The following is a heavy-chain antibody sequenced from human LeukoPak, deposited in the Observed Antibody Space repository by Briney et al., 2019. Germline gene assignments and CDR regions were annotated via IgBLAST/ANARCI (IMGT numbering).Heavy chain of an antibody. V-gene: IGHV3-23*01. CDR1: GFTFRSYA. D-gene: IGHD5-12*01. CDR2: ITADGGST. Sequence: GGSLRLSCAVSGFTFRSYAMNWVRQPPGKGLEWVAAITADGGSTHNTTSVKGRFIISRDTPKNTLSLQMNNLRAEDTAVYFCARVWLRDYMDVWGEGTTVSVSS. CDR3: ARVWLRDYMDV. J-gene: IGHJ6*03.